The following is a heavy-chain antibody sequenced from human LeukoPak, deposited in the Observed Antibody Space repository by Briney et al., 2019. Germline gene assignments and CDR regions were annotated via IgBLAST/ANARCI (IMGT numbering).Heavy chain of an antibody. J-gene: IGHJ5*02. D-gene: IGHD3-22*01. CDR1: GGSISSSSYY. V-gene: IGHV4-39*07. CDR3: ASRHSSGYYRWFDP. CDR2: IYYSGST. Sequence: SETLSLTCTVSGGSISSSSYYWGWIRQPPGKGLEWIGSIYYSGSTYYNPSLKSRVTISVDTSKNQFSLKLSSVTAADTAVFYCASRHSSGYYRWFDPWGQGTLVTVSS.